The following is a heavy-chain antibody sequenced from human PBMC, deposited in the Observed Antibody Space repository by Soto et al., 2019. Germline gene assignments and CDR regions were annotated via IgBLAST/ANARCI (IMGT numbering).Heavy chain of an antibody. V-gene: IGHV4-31*03. CDR1: GGSISSGGYY. J-gene: IGHJ6*02. D-gene: IGHD6-6*01. CDR3: ASRRIAARDYYYYGMDV. CDR2: IYYSGST. Sequence: SETLSLTCTVSGGSISSGGYYWSWIRQHPGKGLEWIGYIYYSGSTYYNPSLKSRVTISVDTSKNQFSLKLSSVTAADTAVYYCASRRIAARDYYYYGMDVWGQGTTVTVSS.